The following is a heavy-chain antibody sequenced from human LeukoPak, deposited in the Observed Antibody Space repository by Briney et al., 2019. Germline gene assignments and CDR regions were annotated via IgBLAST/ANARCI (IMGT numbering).Heavy chain of an antibody. CDR1: GYTLTELS. Sequence: ASVKVSCKVSGYTLTELSMHWVRQAPGKGLEWMGGFDPEDGEAIYAQKFQGRVTMTEDTSTDTAYMELTSLRSEDTAVYYCATAIVVVVASTAAFDIWGQGTMVTVSS. CDR3: ATAIVVVVASTAAFDI. D-gene: IGHD2-15*01. V-gene: IGHV1-24*01. J-gene: IGHJ3*02. CDR2: FDPEDGEA.